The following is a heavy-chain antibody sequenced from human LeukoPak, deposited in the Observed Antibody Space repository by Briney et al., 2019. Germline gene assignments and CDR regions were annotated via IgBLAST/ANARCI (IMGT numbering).Heavy chain of an antibody. CDR3: ARDKSSYYYDSSGYYDY. J-gene: IGHJ4*02. CDR2: ISGDSVYI. Sequence: GGSLRLSCAASGFTFSPYSMNWVRQAPGKGLEWLSSISGDSVYIYYADSVKGRFTISRDNAKNSLYLQMNSLRAEDTAVYYCARDKSSYYYDSSGYYDYWGQGTLVTVSS. D-gene: IGHD3-22*01. V-gene: IGHV3-21*01. CDR1: GFTFSPYS.